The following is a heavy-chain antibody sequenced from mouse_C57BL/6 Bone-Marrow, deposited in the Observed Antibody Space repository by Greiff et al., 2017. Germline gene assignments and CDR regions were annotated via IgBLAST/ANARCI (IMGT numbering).Heavy chain of an antibody. Sequence: VQLQQSGAELVKPGASVKMSCKASGYTFTSYWITWVKQRPGQGLEWIGDIYPGSGSTNYNEKFKSKATLTVDTSSSTAYMQLSSLTSEDSAVYYCARWGSYDYDGYYYAMDYWGQGTSVTVSS. J-gene: IGHJ4*01. D-gene: IGHD2-4*01. CDR2: IYPGSGST. V-gene: IGHV1-55*01. CDR1: GYTFTSYW. CDR3: ARWGSYDYDGYYYAMDY.